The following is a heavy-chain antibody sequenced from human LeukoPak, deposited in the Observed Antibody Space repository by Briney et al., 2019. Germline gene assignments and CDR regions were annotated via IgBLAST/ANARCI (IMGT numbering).Heavy chain of an antibody. CDR3: ARLTTGDTAMEILAFDI. J-gene: IGHJ3*02. D-gene: IGHD5-18*01. Sequence: GEALKISWKGSGYSFTSYWIGWVRQMPGEGLEWMGIIYPGDSDTTYSPSFQGQVTISADKSISTAYLQWSSLKASDTAMYYCARLTTGDTAMEILAFDIWGQGTMVTVSS. CDR1: GYSFTSYW. V-gene: IGHV5-51*01. CDR2: IYPGDSDT.